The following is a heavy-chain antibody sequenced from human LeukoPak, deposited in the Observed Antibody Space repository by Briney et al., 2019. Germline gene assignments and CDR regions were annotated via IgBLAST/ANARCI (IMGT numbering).Heavy chain of an antibody. Sequence: PGGSLRLSCAASGFTFSSSSMNWVRQAPGKGLEWVSYISSSSSTMYYADSVKGRFTISRDNAKNSLYLQMNSLRAEDTAVHYCARDRGRDGYNFDYWGQGTLVTVSS. D-gene: IGHD5-24*01. CDR2: ISSSSSTM. CDR1: GFTFSSSS. J-gene: IGHJ4*02. V-gene: IGHV3-48*01. CDR3: ARDRGRDGYNFDY.